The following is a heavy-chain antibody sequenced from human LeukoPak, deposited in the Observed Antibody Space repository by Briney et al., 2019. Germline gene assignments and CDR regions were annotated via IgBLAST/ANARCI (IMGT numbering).Heavy chain of an antibody. Sequence: GSLRLSCAASGFTFSSYSMNWVRQPPGKGLEWIGEINHSGSTNYNPSLKSRVTISVDTSKNQFSLKLSSVTAADTAVYYCARPLYYYDSSGYTIWGQGTMVTVSS. V-gene: IGHV4-34*01. D-gene: IGHD3-22*01. CDR3: ARPLYYYDSSGYTI. CDR2: INHSGST. CDR1: GFTFSSYS. J-gene: IGHJ3*02.